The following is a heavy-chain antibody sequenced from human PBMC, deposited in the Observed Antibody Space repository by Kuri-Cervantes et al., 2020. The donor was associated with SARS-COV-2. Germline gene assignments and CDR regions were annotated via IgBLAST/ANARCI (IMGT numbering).Heavy chain of an antibody. V-gene: IGHV3-23*01. CDR1: GFTFSSYG. CDR2: ISGSGGST. D-gene: IGHD3-22*01. CDR3: AKDALPTYYYDSSGSSFDY. Sequence: GGSLRLSCAASGFTFSSYGMSWVRQAPGKGLEWVSAISGSGGSTYYADSVKGRFTISRDNSKDTLYLQMNSLRAEDTAVYYCAKDALPTYYYDSSGSSFDYWGQGTLVTVSS. J-gene: IGHJ4*02.